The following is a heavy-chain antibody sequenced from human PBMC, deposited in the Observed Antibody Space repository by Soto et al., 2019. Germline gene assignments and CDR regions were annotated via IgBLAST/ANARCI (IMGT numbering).Heavy chain of an antibody. J-gene: IGHJ4*02. D-gene: IGHD6-13*01. CDR2: INHSGRT. CDR1: GGSCSAYY. V-gene: IGHV4-34*01. CDR3: ARGRGIRSRALDY. Sequence: PLQTLSLTCAVYGGSCSAYYGSWISQPPGKGLEWIGEINHSGRTNYNPSLKSRVTISVDTSKNQFSLKRSSVTAADTALYYCARGRGIRSRALDYWGQGILVTVSS.